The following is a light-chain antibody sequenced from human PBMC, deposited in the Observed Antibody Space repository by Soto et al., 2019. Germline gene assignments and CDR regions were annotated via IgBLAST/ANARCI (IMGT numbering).Light chain of an antibody. CDR1: SSNIGAGYD. J-gene: IGLJ2*01. V-gene: IGLV1-40*01. CDR3: QSYDSSLSGAV. Sequence: QYVLTQPPSVSGAPGQRVTISCTGSSSNIGAGYDVHWYQQLPGTAPKLLMYANRNRPSGVPDRFSGSKSGTSASLAISRLQAEDEADYYCQSYDSSLSGAVFGGGTKVTVL. CDR2: ANR.